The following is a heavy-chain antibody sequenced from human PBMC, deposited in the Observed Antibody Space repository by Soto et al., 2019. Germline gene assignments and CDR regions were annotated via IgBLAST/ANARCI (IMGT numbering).Heavy chain of an antibody. D-gene: IGHD3-9*01. CDR2: INHSGST. CDR1: GGSFSGYY. Sequence: SETLSLTCAVYGGSFSGYYWSWIRQPPGKGLEWIGEINHSGSTNYNPSLKSRVTISVDTSKNQFSLKLSSVTAADTAVYYCARGRSRLDWLLPIVYWGQGTLVTVSS. V-gene: IGHV4-34*01. J-gene: IGHJ4*02. CDR3: ARGRSRLDWLLPIVY.